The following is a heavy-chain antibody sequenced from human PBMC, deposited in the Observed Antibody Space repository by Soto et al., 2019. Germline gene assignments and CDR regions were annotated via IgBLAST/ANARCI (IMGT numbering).Heavy chain of an antibody. D-gene: IGHD2-2*01. CDR1: GFTFNSHI. J-gene: IGHJ6*02. CDR3: ARGRYCSRSSCYSYYYLYDMDV. CDR2: ISNDGNNK. Sequence: QVQLVESGGGVVQPGRSPRLSCVASGFTFNSHIMHWVRQAPGKGLEWVAVISNDGNNKYYAESVRGRFTISRDNSKNTVYLQMNSLRAVDTAVYYCARGRYCSRSSCYSYYYLYDMDVWGHGTTVTVSS. V-gene: IGHV3-30-3*01.